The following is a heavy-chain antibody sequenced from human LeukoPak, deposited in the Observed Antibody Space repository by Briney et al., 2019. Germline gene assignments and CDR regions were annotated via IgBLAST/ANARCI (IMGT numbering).Heavy chain of an antibody. CDR2: ISGSGGST. CDR3: AKDLVPYDFWSGFDY. D-gene: IGHD3-3*01. V-gene: IGHV3-23*01. Sequence: GGSLRLSCAASGFTFSSYAMSWVRQAPGKGLEWVSAISGSGGSTYYADSVKGRFTISRDNSKNTLYLPMNSQRTEDTAVYYCAKDLVPYDFWSGFDYWGQGTLVTVSS. CDR1: GFTFSSYA. J-gene: IGHJ4*02.